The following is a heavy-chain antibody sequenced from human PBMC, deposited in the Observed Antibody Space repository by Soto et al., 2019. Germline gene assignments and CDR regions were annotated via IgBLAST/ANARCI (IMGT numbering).Heavy chain of an antibody. CDR3: ARRDSSGSAWGYYYGMDV. CDR2: IYPGDSDT. Sequence: GESLKISCMGSGYKVSTWHNFTSYWIAWVRQMPGEGLEWMGIIYPGDSDTRYSPSFQGQVTISADKSISTAYLQWSSLKASDTAMYYCARRDSSGSAWGYYYGMDVWGQGTTVTVSS. CDR1: GYKVSTWHNFTSYW. V-gene: IGHV5-51*01. J-gene: IGHJ6*02. D-gene: IGHD6-19*01.